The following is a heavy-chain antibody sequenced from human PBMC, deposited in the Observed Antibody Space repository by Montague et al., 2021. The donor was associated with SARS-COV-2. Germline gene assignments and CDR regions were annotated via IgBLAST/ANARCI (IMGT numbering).Heavy chain of an antibody. Sequence: SLRLSCSASGFTFSSYAMHWVRQAPGKGLEWVAVISYDGSNKYYADSVKGRFTISRDNSKNTLYLQMNSLRAEDTAVYYCARGQGGAFDIWGQGTMVTVSS. CDR3: ARGQGGAFDI. J-gene: IGHJ3*02. D-gene: IGHD2-15*01. CDR2: ISYDGSNK. CDR1: GFTFSSYA. V-gene: IGHV3-30*04.